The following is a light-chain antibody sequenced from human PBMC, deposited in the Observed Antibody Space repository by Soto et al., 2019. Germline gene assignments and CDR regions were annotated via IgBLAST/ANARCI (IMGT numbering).Light chain of an antibody. V-gene: IGLV4-69*01. CDR3: QTWGTGIHV. CDR2: LNSDGSH. Sequence: QPVLTQSPSASASLGASVKLTCTLSSGHNSYAIAWHQQQPEKGPRYLMKLNSDGSHSKGDGIPDRFSGSSSGAERYLIISSLQSEDEADYYCQTWGTGIHVFGTGTKVTVL. CDR1: SGHNSYA. J-gene: IGLJ1*01.